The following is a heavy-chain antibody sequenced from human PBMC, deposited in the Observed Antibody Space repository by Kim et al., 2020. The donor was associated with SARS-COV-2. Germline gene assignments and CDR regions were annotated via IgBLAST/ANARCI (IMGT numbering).Heavy chain of an antibody. CDR3: AREKGGSPILWFGELFCY. D-gene: IGHD3-10*01. CDR2: IKQDGSEK. CDR1: GFTFSSYW. Sequence: GGSLRLSCAASGFTFSSYWMSWVRQAPGKGLEWVANIKQDGSEKYYVDSVKGRFTISRDNAKNSLYLQMNSLRAEDTAVYYCAREKGGSPILWFGELFCYWGQGALGTVSS. V-gene: IGHV3-7*03. J-gene: IGHJ4*02.